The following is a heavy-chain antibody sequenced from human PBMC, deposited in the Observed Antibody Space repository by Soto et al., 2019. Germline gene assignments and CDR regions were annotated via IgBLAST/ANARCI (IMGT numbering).Heavy chain of an antibody. Sequence: GGSLRLSCAASGFTFSNYAMRWVRQAPGKGLEWVAVITYSGSNKYYADSVKGRFTISRDNSKNTLYLQMNSLRVEDTAMYYCAKDRRGTTPIDIWGQGTMVTV. D-gene: IGHD1-7*01. V-gene: IGHV3-30*18. J-gene: IGHJ3*02. CDR3: AKDRRGTTPIDI. CDR2: ITYSGSNK. CDR1: GFTFSNYA.